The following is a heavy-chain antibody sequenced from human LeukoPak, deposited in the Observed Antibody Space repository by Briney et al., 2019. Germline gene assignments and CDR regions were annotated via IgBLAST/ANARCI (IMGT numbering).Heavy chain of an antibody. CDR2: INSGGSVI. CDR3: VSAYGSFLDY. Sequence: GGSLRLSCEASGFTFNSYEMNWVRQAPGKGLEWVSYINSGGSVIYYADSVKGRFTISRNNAKKSLYLQMNSLRVEVTAFYYCVSAYGSFLDYWGQGTLVTVSS. D-gene: IGHD3-10*01. J-gene: IGHJ4*02. V-gene: IGHV3-48*03. CDR1: GFTFNSYE.